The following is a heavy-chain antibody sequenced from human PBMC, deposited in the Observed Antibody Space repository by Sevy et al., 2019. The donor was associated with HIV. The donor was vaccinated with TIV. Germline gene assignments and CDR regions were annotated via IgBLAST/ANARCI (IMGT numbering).Heavy chain of an antibody. CDR3: ATDQYYDIVTGLYGVDV. J-gene: IGHJ6*02. Sequence: SETLSLTCTVSGAFVGDGSYYWTWIRQPPGKGLEWIGYIYFTGYTNYKPSLKGRVTISVDASRNQFSLRLSSVTPADTAVYYGATDQYYDIVTGLYGVDVWGQGTTVTVSS. CDR1: GAFVGDGSYY. D-gene: IGHD3-9*01. V-gene: IGHV4-61*01. CDR2: IYFTGYT.